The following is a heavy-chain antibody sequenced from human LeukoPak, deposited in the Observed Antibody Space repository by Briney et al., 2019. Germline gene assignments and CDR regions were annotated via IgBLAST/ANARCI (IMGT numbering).Heavy chain of an antibody. Sequence: GGSLRLSCAASGFTFSSYEMNWVRQAPGKGLEWVSYISSSGSTIYYADSVKGRFTISRDNAKNSLYLQMNSLRVEDTAVYYCASVPYDSSGYYYFSFDYWGQGTLVTVSS. CDR3: ASVPYDSSGYYYFSFDY. CDR2: ISSSGSTI. CDR1: GFTFSSYE. D-gene: IGHD3-22*01. J-gene: IGHJ4*02. V-gene: IGHV3-48*03.